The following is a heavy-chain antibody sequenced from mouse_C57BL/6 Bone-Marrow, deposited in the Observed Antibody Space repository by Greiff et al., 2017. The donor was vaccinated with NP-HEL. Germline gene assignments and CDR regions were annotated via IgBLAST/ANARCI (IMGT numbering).Heavy chain of an antibody. Sequence: VQLQQPGAELVKPGASVKMSCKASGYTFTSYWITWVKQRPGQGLEWIGDIYPGSGSTNYNEKFKSKATLTVDTSSSTAYMQLSSLTSEDSAVYYCARPFYGSSPYYAMDYWGRGTSVTVSS. CDR2: IYPGSGST. CDR3: ARPFYGSSPYYAMDY. J-gene: IGHJ4*01. V-gene: IGHV1-55*01. D-gene: IGHD1-1*01. CDR1: GYTFTSYW.